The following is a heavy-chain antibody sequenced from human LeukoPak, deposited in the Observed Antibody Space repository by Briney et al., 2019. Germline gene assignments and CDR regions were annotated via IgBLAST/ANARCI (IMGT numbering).Heavy chain of an antibody. J-gene: IGHJ4*02. CDR3: AKSYDSGWYVSDY. CDR1: GFTFSSYP. D-gene: IGHD6-19*01. Sequence: GGSLRLSCAASGFTFSSYPMHWGRQAPGKGLEWVAVISYDGSSKYYADSVKGRFTISRDNSKNTLFVQMNSLRAEDTAVYYCAKSYDSGWYVSDYWGQGTLVTVSS. V-gene: IGHV3-30*18. CDR2: ISYDGSSK.